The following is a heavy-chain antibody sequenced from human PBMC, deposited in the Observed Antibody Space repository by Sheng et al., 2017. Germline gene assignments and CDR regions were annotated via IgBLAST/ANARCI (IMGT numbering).Heavy chain of an antibody. CDR2: IRSDGINA. V-gene: IGHV3-33*01. J-gene: IGHJ4*02. CDR1: GFTFRSYA. Sequence: QVQLVESGGGVVQPGRSLRLSCAASGFTFRSYAMHWVRQAPGKGLEWVALIRSDGINAYYADSVKGRFTISRDNSKSTLYLQMNSLRPDDTAVYYCARDQLSGPGRTLIDYWGEGTLVIVSS. D-gene: IGHD3-16*01. CDR3: ARDQLSGPGRTLIDY.